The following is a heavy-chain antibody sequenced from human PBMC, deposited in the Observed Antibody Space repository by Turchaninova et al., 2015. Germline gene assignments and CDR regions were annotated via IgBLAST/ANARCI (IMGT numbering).Heavy chain of an antibody. CDR1: GYAISSGYS. Sequence: QVQLQESGPGLVKPSEPLSLPCAVPGYAISSGYSWGWLRQPPGKGLEWIESMYNSGITYSNPALNSRVTISSDTNNNQFSLSLSPVTAADTAVYYCARLSGDLDGTDYWGQGILVTVSA. J-gene: IGHJ4*02. CDR2: MYNSGIT. CDR3: ARLSGDLDGTDY. D-gene: IGHD7-27*01. V-gene: IGHV4-38-2*01.